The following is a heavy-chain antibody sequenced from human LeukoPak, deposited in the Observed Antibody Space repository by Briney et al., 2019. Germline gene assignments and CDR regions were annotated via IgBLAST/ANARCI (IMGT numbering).Heavy chain of an antibody. CDR1: GGSISSSSYY. CDR2: IYYSGST. V-gene: IGHV4-39*07. Sequence: SETLSLTCTVSGGSISSSSYYWGWIRQPPGKGLEWIGSIYYSGSTYYNPSLKSRVTISVDTSKNQFSLKLSSVTAADTAVYYCARPVAGTVTGYFDLWGRGTLVTVSS. CDR3: ARPVAGTVTGYFDL. J-gene: IGHJ2*01. D-gene: IGHD4-17*01.